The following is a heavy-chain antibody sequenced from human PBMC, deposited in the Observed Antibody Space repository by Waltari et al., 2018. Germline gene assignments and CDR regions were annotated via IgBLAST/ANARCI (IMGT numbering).Heavy chain of an antibody. CDR3: ARVSWGGDHGY. J-gene: IGHJ4*02. V-gene: IGHV4-61*02. Sequence: QVQLQESGPGLVKPSQTLSLTCTASGGSISSGSYYWSWIRQPAGKGLEWIGRIYTSGSTNYNPSLKSRVTISVDTSKNQFSLKLSSVTAADTAVYYCARVSWGGDHGYWGQGTLVTVSS. CDR1: GGSISSGSYY. CDR2: IYTSGST. D-gene: IGHD3-10*01.